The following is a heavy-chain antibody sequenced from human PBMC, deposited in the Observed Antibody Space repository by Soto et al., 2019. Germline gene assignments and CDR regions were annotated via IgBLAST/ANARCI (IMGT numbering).Heavy chain of an antibody. CDR3: AKGGPDCASTTCYLLVAFDI. V-gene: IGHV3-30*18. CDR1: GFTFSSYV. CDR2: ISHDGNNK. Sequence: QVQLVQSGGGVVQPGRSLRLSCAASGFTFSSYVTHWVRQAPGKGLGWVAVISHDGNNKYYADSVKGRFTISRDNSXXTXYXXMNSLTTEDTAVYYCAKGGPDCASTTCYLLVAFDIWGQGTMVTVSS. D-gene: IGHD2-2*01. J-gene: IGHJ3*02.